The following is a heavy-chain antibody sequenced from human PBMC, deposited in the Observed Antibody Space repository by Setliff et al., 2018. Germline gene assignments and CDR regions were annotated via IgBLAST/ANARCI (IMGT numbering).Heavy chain of an antibody. CDR1: GESFSGHY. CDR2: INHSGST. CDR3: ARGFDVCGGGACYTDGPYYFDY. V-gene: IGHV4-34*01. Sequence: SETLSLTCAVYGESFSGHYWSWIRQPPGKGLEWIGEINHSGSTNYNPSLKSRVTISVDTSKNQSSLKLSSVAAADTAVYYCARGFDVCGGGACYTDGPYYFDYWGLGTLGTVSS. D-gene: IGHD2-21*02. J-gene: IGHJ4*02.